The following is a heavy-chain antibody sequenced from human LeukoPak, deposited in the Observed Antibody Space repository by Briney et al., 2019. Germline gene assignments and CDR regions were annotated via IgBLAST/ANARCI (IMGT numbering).Heavy chain of an antibody. CDR1: GYSISSGYY. J-gene: IGHJ4*02. V-gene: IGHV4-38-2*02. Sequence: SETLSLTCTVSGYSISSGYYWGWIRQPPGKGLEWIGSIYHSGSTYYNPSLKSRVTISVDMSKNQFSLKLSSVTAADTAVYYCASALGWYYFDYWGQGTLVTVSS. D-gene: IGHD2-15*01. CDR2: IYHSGST. CDR3: ASALGWYYFDY.